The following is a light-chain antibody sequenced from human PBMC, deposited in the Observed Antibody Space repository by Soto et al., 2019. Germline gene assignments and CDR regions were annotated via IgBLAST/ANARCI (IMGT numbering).Light chain of an antibody. CDR3: SSYSSSSTPYV. J-gene: IGLJ1*01. Sequence: QSVLTQPASVSGSPGQSITISCTGTSSDVGGYNYVSWYQQHPGKAPKLMIYDVSNRPSEVSNRFSGSKSGNTASLTISGLQAEDEADYYCSSYSSSSTPYVFGTGTKVTVL. CDR1: SSDVGGYNY. V-gene: IGLV2-14*01. CDR2: DVS.